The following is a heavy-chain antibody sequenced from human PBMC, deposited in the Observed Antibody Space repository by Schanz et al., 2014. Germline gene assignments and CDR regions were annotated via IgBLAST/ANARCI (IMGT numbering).Heavy chain of an antibody. CDR2: ISGRDGST. CDR3: ANNWNLDY. D-gene: IGHD1-20*01. V-gene: IGHV3-23*01. CDR1: GFSLDIFA. Sequence: EVHLLESGGGLVEPGGSLRLSCATSGFSLDIFAVSWVRQAPGMGLEWVSAISGRDGSTYYADSVRGRFTISRDNSKNTLYLQMNSLRAEDTAVYYCANNWNLDYWGQGTLVNVSS. J-gene: IGHJ4*02.